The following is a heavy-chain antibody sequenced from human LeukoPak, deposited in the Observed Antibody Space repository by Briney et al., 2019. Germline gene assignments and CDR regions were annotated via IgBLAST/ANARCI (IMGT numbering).Heavy chain of an antibody. Sequence: GGSLRLSCAASGFTFSSYGMHWVRQAPGKGLEWVAVISYDGSNKYYADSVKGRFTISRDNAKNSLYLQMNSLRGEDTAVYYCARDGLTIFGVVTLWGQGTLVTVSS. CDR2: ISYDGSNK. J-gene: IGHJ4*02. D-gene: IGHD3-3*01. CDR1: GFTFSSYG. CDR3: ARDGLTIFGVVTL. V-gene: IGHV3-30*03.